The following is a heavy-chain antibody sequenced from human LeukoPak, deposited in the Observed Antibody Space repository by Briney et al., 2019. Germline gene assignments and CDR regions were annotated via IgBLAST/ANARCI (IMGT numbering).Heavy chain of an antibody. Sequence: ASPKVSSKASGDTFTGYYIHWGPHDPGRGLEWRGWINTNSGGTNYTQTFQSWVTMTRDTSISTAYMELSRLRSDDTAVYCCARACMVWGVISYGLDVWGKGTTVTVSS. CDR2: INTNSGGT. D-gene: IGHD3-10*01. CDR1: GDTFTGYY. CDR3: ARACMVWGVISYGLDV. V-gene: IGHV1-2*04. J-gene: IGHJ6*04.